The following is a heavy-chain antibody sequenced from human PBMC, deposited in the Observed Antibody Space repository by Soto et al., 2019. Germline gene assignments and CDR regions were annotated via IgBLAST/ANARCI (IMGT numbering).Heavy chain of an antibody. CDR2: TYYRSKWYN. CDR3: ARGCSSTSCYSYYYYYGMDV. J-gene: IGHJ6*02. Sequence: SQTLSLTCAISGDSVSSNSAAWNWIRQSPSRGLEWLGRTYYRSKWYNDYAVSVKSRITINPDTSKNQFSLQLNSVTPADTAVYYCARGCSSTSCYSYYYYYGMDVWGQGTTVTVSS. CDR1: GDSVSSNSAA. D-gene: IGHD2-2*02. V-gene: IGHV6-1*01.